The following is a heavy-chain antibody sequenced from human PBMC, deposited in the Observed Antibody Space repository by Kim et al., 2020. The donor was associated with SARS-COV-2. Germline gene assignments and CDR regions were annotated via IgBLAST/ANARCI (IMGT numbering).Heavy chain of an antibody. CDR3: ARRLGYSYGYGFDY. D-gene: IGHD5-18*01. Sequence: SPSFQGQITISADKSISTAYRQWSSLKASDTAMYYCARRLGYSYGYGFDYWGQGTLVTVSS. J-gene: IGHJ4*02. V-gene: IGHV5-51*01.